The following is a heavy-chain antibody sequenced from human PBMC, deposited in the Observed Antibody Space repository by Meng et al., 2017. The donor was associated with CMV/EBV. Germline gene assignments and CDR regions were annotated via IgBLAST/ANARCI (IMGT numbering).Heavy chain of an antibody. CDR3: AHKGRRMAAAGINWFDP. V-gene: IGHV2-5*02. D-gene: IGHD6-13*01. CDR2: IYWDDDK. Sequence: QITLKESDPTLVKPTQTLTWTCTFSGFSLSTSGVGVGWIRQPPGKALEWLALIYWDDDKRYSPSLKSRLTITKDTSKNQVVLTMTNMDPVDTATYYCAHKGRRMAAAGINWFDPWGQGTLVTVSS. J-gene: IGHJ5*02. CDR1: GFSLSTSGVG.